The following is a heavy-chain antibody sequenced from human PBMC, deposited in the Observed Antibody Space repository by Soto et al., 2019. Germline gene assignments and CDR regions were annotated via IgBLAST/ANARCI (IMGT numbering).Heavy chain of an antibody. CDR1: GGSSSNNNW. Sequence: SETLSLTCAVSGGSSSNNNWWSCVRQSPGKGLEWIGEIHHSGSTNYNPSLKSRVTISVDKSKNQFSLNLGSVTAADTAVYYCVRGPTSGWNAWGQGTLVTVSS. V-gene: IGHV4-4*02. J-gene: IGHJ5*02. CDR2: IHHSGST. D-gene: IGHD6-19*01. CDR3: VRGPTSGWNA.